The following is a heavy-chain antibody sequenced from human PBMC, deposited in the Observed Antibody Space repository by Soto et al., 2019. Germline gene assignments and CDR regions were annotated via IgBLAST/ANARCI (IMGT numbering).Heavy chain of an antibody. D-gene: IGHD3-3*01. CDR3: ARVGMDDFWRTYYYYGMDV. J-gene: IGHJ6*02. CDR1: GYTFTSYG. CDR2: ISAYNGNT. Sequence: QVQLVQSGAEVKKPGAPVKVSCKASGYTFTSYGISWVRQAPGQGLEWMGWISAYNGNTNYAQKLQGRVTMTTDTSTSTAYLELRSLRSDDTAVYYCARVGMDDFWRTYYYYGMDVWGQGTTVTVSS. V-gene: IGHV1-18*01.